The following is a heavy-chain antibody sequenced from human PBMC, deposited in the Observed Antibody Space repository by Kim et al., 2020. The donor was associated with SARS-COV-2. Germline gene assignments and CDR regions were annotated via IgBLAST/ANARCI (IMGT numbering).Heavy chain of an antibody. D-gene: IGHD2-8*01. V-gene: IGHV4-59*13. CDR1: GGSISSYY. Sequence: SETLSLTCTVSGGSISSYYWSWIRQPPGKGLEWIGYIYYSGSTNYNPSLKSRVTISVDTSKNQFSLKLSSVTAADTAVYYCAREEGPAVSYFDYWGQGTLVTVSS. CDR3: AREEGPAVSYFDY. CDR2: IYYSGST. J-gene: IGHJ4*02.